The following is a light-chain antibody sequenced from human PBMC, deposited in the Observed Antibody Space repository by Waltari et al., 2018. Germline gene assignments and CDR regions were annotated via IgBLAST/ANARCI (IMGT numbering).Light chain of an antibody. CDR3: NSYRSSNTRV. CDR2: DVS. Sequence: QSALTQAASVSGSPGQPITISCTGTSSDVGGYNYVSWYQQHPGKAPKRLIYDVSNRPSGVSNRFSGSNAGNTASLTISGLQAEDEADYYCNSYRSSNTRVFGGGTKLTVL. J-gene: IGLJ3*02. V-gene: IGLV2-14*03. CDR1: SSDVGGYNY.